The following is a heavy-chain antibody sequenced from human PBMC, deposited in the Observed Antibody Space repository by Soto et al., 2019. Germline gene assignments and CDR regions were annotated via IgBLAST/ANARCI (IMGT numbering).Heavy chain of an antibody. CDR3: ARVVHAITDPPVHYYYYYYMDV. V-gene: IGHV5-51*01. J-gene: IGHJ6*03. CDR2: IYPGDSDT. D-gene: IGHD2-8*02. CDR1: GYSFTSYW. Sequence: LGESLKISCKGSGYSFTSYWIGWVRQMPGKGLEWMGIIYPGDSDTRYSPSFQGQVTISADKSISTAYLQWSSLKASDTAMYYCARVVHAITDPPVHYYYYYYMDVWGKGTTVTVSS.